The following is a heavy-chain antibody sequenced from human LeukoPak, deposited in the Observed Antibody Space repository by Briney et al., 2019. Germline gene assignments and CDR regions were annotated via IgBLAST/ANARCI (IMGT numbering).Heavy chain of an antibody. CDR2: INHSGST. Sequence: AETLSLTCAVYGGSFSGYYWSWIRQPPGKGLEWIGEINHSGSTNYNPSLKSRVTISVDTSKKQISLKLTYVTAADTAVYFCARLKKSDYADSWGQGALVTVSS. J-gene: IGHJ5*01. CDR3: ARLKKSDYADS. D-gene: IGHD4-17*01. CDR1: GGSFSGYY. V-gene: IGHV4-34*01.